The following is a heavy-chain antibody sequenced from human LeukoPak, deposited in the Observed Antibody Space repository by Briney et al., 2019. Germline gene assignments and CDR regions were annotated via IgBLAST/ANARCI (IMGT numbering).Heavy chain of an antibody. CDR2: ISSSSSTI. D-gene: IGHD3-3*01. Sequence: GGSLRLSCAASGFTFSSYSMNWVRQAPGKGLEWVSYISSSSSTIYYADSVKGRFTISRDNAKNSLYLQMNSLRAEDTAVYYCARPEYYDFWSGYYSSSSHDYWGQGTLVTVSS. CDR3: ARPEYYDFWSGYYSSSSHDY. V-gene: IGHV3-48*01. J-gene: IGHJ4*02. CDR1: GFTFSSYS.